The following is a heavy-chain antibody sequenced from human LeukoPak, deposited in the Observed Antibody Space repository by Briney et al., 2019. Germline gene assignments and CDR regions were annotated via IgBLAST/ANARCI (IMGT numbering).Heavy chain of an antibody. D-gene: IGHD4-17*01. CDR1: GFTFSNYW. Sequence: PGGSLRLSCVVSGFTFSNYWMTWVRQAPGKGLEWVANIKQDGSQTNYVDSVRGRFTISRDNAKNSLDLQMNRLTAEDTAVYYCARDRSLVDGDYGVWFDAWGQGSLVTVSS. CDR3: ARDRSLVDGDYGVWFDA. CDR2: IKQDGSQT. V-gene: IGHV3-7*01. J-gene: IGHJ5*02.